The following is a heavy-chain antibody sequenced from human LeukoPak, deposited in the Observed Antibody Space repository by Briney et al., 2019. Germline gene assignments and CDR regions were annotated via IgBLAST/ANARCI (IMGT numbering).Heavy chain of an antibody. V-gene: IGHV3-30*18. Sequence: GGSLRLSCVASGFTFSSYGMNWVRQAPGKGLEWVAVISYDGSNKYYADSVKGRFTISRDNSKNTLYLQMNSLRAEDTAVYYCAKRSRDYFDYWGQGTLVTVSS. CDR3: AKRSRDYFDY. CDR1: GFTFSSYG. J-gene: IGHJ4*02. CDR2: ISYDGSNK.